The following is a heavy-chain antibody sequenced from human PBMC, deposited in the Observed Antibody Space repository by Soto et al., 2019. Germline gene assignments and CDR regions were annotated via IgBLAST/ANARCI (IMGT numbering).Heavy chain of an antibody. CDR1: GGTFSSYA. Sequence: ASVKVSCKASGGTFSSYAISWVRQAPGQGLEWMGGIIPIFGTANYAQKFQGRVTITADESTSTDYMELSSLRSEDTAVYYCARNPYSSSWKDYRGWFDPWGQGTLVTVSS. CDR2: IIPIFGTA. V-gene: IGHV1-69*13. D-gene: IGHD6-13*01. CDR3: ARNPYSSSWKDYRGWFDP. J-gene: IGHJ5*02.